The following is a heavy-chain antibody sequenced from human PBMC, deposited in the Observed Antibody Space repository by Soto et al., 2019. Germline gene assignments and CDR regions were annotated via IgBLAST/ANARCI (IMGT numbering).Heavy chain of an antibody. J-gene: IGHJ4*02. CDR1: GGSISNSSYY. CDR2: IYYSGST. CDR3: ARRQSSSWYGL. Sequence: QLQLQKSGPGLVKPSETLSLTCTVSGGSISNSSYYWGWIRQPPGKGLEWIGSIYYSGSTYYNPSLKSRVTISVDTSKNQFSLKLSSVTAADTAVYYCARRQSSSWYGLWGQGTLVTVSS. V-gene: IGHV4-39*01. D-gene: IGHD6-13*01.